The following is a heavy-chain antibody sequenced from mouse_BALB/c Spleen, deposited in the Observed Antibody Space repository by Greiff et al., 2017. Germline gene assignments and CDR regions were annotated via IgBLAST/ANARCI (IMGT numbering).Heavy chain of an antibody. J-gene: IGHJ4*01. CDR1: GFSLTSYG. Sequence: QVQLQQSGPSLVQPSQSLSITCTVSGFSLTSYGVHWVRQSPGKGLEWLGVIWRGGSTDYNAAFMSRLSITKDNSKSQVFFKMNSLQADDTAIYYCARNDGYYERDYAMDNWGEGTSDTVSS. CDR2: IWRGGST. D-gene: IGHD2-3*01. CDR3: ARNDGYYERDYAMDN. V-gene: IGHV2-5-1*01.